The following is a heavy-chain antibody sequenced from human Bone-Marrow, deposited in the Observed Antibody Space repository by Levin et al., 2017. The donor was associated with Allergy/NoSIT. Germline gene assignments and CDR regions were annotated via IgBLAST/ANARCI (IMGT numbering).Heavy chain of an antibody. Sequence: PGGSLRLSCAASGFTFKSYGMHWVRQAPGKGLEWVALISYDGSYTYYADTVKGRFTISRDNSKSTVHLQMNSLRREDTAVYYCAKAIQDYSWYFYGMDVWGQGTTVIVSS. V-gene: IGHV3-30*18. CDR1: GFTFKSYG. J-gene: IGHJ6*02. CDR2: ISYDGSYT. CDR3: AKAIQDYSWYFYGMDV. D-gene: IGHD3-10*01.